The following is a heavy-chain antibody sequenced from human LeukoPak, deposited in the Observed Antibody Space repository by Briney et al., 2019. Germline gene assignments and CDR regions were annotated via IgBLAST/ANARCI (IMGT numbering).Heavy chain of an antibody. V-gene: IGHV3-7*05. CDR1: GFTFSSHW. Sequence: PGGSLRLSCAASGFTFSSHWMSWVRQAPGKGVEWVANIKQDGSEKYYVDSVKGRFTISRDNAKNSLYLQMNSLRAEDTAVYFCASRSGYTSSWAAFDNWGQGTLVTVSS. J-gene: IGHJ4*02. D-gene: IGHD6-13*01. CDR2: IKQDGSEK. CDR3: ASRSGYTSSWAAFDN.